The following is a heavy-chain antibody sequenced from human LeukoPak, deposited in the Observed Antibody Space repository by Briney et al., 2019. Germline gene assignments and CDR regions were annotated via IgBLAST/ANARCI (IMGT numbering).Heavy chain of an antibody. CDR1: GYTFTGYY. Sequence: ASVKGSCKACGYTFTGYYMHWVRQAPGQGLEGIGWINPNSGGTNYAQKCQGRVTMTRDTSISTAYMELSRLRSDDTAVYYCARERPSALYSYGCFDPWGQGTLVTVSS. V-gene: IGHV1-2*02. CDR3: ARERPSALYSYGCFDP. J-gene: IGHJ5*02. CDR2: INPNSGGT. D-gene: IGHD5-18*01.